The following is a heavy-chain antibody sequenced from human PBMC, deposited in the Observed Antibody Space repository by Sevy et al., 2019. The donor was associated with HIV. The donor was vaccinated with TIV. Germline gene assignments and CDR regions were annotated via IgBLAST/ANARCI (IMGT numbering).Heavy chain of an antibody. Sequence: GGSLRLSCAPSGFTFSTYAMNWVRQAPGKGLEWVSSIGGSGRYTYYADSVEGRFTISRNNSKNMLYLQMNSLRVADTAVYYCEKGYCSGGTCPRDYYYYGMDVWGQGTTVTVSS. D-gene: IGHD2-15*01. J-gene: IGHJ6*02. CDR3: EKGYCSGGTCPRDYYYYGMDV. CDR1: GFTFSTYA. CDR2: IGGSGRYT. V-gene: IGHV3-23*01.